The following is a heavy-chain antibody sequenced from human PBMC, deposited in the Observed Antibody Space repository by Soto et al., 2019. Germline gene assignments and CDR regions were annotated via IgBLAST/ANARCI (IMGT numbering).Heavy chain of an antibody. CDR1: GDSISTYY. J-gene: IGHJ5*01. Sequence: SETLSLTCTVSGDSISTYYWSWIRQPPGKGLEWIAYIYYTGNTYYNPSLKSRVTISMDTSKNQFSLKLSSVTDADTAVYYCARYYYDSSGYYYGWFDSWGQGTLVTVSS. CDR2: IYYTGNT. V-gene: IGHV4-59*01. D-gene: IGHD3-22*01. CDR3: ARYYYDSSGYYYGWFDS.